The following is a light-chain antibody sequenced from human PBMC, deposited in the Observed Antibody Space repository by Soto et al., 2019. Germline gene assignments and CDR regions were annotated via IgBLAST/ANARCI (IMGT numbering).Light chain of an antibody. CDR3: QQRSAGVT. J-gene: IGKJ5*01. CDR1: QSVSSSH. Sequence: EVELTQSPGTLSLSPVERATLSCMASQSVSSSHLAWYQQKPGQAPRLLIYGASSRATATPPRFSGSGSGTDFTLTISSLEPEDFAVYYCQQRSAGVTFGQGTRLEIK. V-gene: IGKV3D-20*02. CDR2: GAS.